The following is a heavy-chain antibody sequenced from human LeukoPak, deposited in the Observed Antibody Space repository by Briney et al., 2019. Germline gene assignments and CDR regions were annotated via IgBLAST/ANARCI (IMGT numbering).Heavy chain of an antibody. CDR2: IRTEANSFAT. CDR3: TRHGRGSLNVFDV. CDR1: GXTLSGSA. J-gene: IGHJ3*01. D-gene: IGHD1-26*01. Sequence: GGSLRLSWAASGXTLSGSALHWVRQASGKGLEWVGRIRTEANSFATAYAASVEGRFTISRDDSQNTAYLQMNSLKTEDTAVYYCTRHGRGSLNVFDVWGQGTMVTVSS. V-gene: IGHV3-73*01.